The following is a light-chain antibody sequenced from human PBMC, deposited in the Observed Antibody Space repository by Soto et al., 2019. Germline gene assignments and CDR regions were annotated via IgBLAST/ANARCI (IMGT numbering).Light chain of an antibody. CDR2: GAS. CDR3: QQYRSSTT. CDR1: RSVRGSY. V-gene: IGKV3-20*01. J-gene: IGKJ1*01. Sequence: EIVLTQSPGTLSLSPGGRATLSCRASRSVRGSYLAWYPQKPGQAPSLLIYGASSRATGIPDRFSGSGSGTYFTLTISRLEPEDIALYYCQQYRSSTTLGQGTKVE.